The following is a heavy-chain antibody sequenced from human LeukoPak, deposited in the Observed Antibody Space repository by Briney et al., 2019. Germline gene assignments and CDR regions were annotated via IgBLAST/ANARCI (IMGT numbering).Heavy chain of an antibody. J-gene: IGHJ6*03. CDR3: YNQPEVNYYYYYMDV. Sequence: PGGSLRLSCAASGFTFSGSAMHWVRQASGKGLEWVGRIRSKANSYATAYAASVKGRFTISRDDSKNTAYLQMNSLKTEDTAVYYCYNQPEVNYYYYYMDVWGKGTTVTVSS. CDR1: GFTFSGSA. D-gene: IGHD1-14*01. V-gene: IGHV3-73*01. CDR2: IRSKANSYAT.